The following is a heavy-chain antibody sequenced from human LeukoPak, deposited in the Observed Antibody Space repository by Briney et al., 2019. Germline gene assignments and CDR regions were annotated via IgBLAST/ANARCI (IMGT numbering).Heavy chain of an antibody. CDR2: IGPSDSYT. J-gene: IGHJ6*02. Sequence: ESLRLLRDGAGDGFHNYWTNQGSQMPGKGLEWMGRIGPSDSYTNYSPSFQGHVTISADKSISTAYLQWSSLKASNTAMYYCARRHNYYGSGSYPLDYGMDVWGQGTTVTVSS. V-gene: IGHV5-10-1*01. CDR1: GDGFHNYW. D-gene: IGHD3-10*01. CDR3: ARRHNYYGSGSYPLDYGMDV.